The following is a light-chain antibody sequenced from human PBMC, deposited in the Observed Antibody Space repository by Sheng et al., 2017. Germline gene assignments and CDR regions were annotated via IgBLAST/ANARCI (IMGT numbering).Light chain of an antibody. V-gene: IGKV3-15*01. J-gene: IGKJ1*01. CDR3: QQYYNWPRT. CDR2: GAS. Sequence: EIVMTQSPVTLSVSPGERATLSCRASQSVSSDLAWYQQRPDQAPRLLIFGASTRATGIPARFSGSGSGADFTLTISSLQSEDLAVYYCQQYYNWPRTFGQGTKVEIK. CDR1: QSVSSD.